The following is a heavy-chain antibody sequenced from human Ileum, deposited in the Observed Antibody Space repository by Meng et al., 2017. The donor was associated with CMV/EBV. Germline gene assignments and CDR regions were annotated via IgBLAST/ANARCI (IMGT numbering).Heavy chain of an antibody. CDR1: GFTFSSYS. D-gene: IGHD6-19*01. CDR3: ARDALQQWLPPGVFDY. J-gene: IGHJ4*02. V-gene: IGHV3-30*04. CDR2: ISYDGSNK. Sequence: GESLKISCAASGFTFSSYSMHWVRQAPGKVLEWVAVISYDGSNKYSPDSVKGRFTITRDNSKNTLYLQMNSLRAEDTAVYDCARDALQQWLPPGVFDYWGQGTLVTVSS.